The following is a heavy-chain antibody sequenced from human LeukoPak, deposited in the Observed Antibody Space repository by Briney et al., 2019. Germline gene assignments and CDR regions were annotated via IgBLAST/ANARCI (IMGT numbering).Heavy chain of an antibody. J-gene: IGHJ4*02. CDR1: GFTVSSNY. Sequence: PGGSLRLSCAASGFTVSSNYMSWVRQAPGKGLEWVSVIYSDGSTYYADSVEGRFTISRDNSKNSLSLQMNSLRGEDTAVYYCATYLRSGPIDSWGQGTLVTVSS. CDR3: ATYLRSGPIDS. D-gene: IGHD2/OR15-2a*01. V-gene: IGHV3-53*01. CDR2: IYSDGST.